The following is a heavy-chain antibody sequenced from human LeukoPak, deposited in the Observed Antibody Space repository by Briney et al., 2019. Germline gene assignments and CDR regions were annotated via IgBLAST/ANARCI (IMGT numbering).Heavy chain of an antibody. D-gene: IGHD3-22*01. J-gene: IGHJ4*02. Sequence: PGGSLRLSCAASGFTFSSYGMHWVRQAPGKGLEWVAVISYDGSNKYYADSVKGRFTISRDNSKNTLYLQMNSLRAEDTAVYYCAKDGSVILEGGSFDYWGQGTLVTVSS. CDR3: AKDGSVILEGGSFDY. CDR2: ISYDGSNK. CDR1: GFTFSSYG. V-gene: IGHV3-30*18.